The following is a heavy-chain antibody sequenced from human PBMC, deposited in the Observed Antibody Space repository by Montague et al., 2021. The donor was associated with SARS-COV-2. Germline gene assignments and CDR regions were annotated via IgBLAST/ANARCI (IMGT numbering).Heavy chain of an antibody. CDR3: ARVQGITMIVVVIGAFDI. CDR2: IYYSRST. Sequence: TLSLTCTVSGGSISSGGYYWSWIRQHPGKGLDWIGYIYYSRSTYYNPSLKSRVTISVDTSKNQFSLKLSSVTAADTAVYYCARVQGITMIVVVIGAFDIWGQGTMVTVSS. CDR1: GGSISSGGYY. J-gene: IGHJ3*02. V-gene: IGHV4-31*03. D-gene: IGHD3-22*01.